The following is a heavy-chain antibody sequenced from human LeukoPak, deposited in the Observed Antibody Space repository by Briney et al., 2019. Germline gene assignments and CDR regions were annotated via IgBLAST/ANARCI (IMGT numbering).Heavy chain of an antibody. CDR1: GGSISSYY. Sequence: SETLSLTCTVSGGSISSYYWSWIRQPPGKGLEWIGYIYYSGSTNFNPSLKSRVTISVDTSKNQFSLKLSSVTAADTAVYYCARGDGGNIFDYWGQGTLVTVSS. CDR2: IYYSGST. J-gene: IGHJ4*02. CDR3: ARGDGGNIFDY. D-gene: IGHD4-23*01. V-gene: IGHV4-59*01.